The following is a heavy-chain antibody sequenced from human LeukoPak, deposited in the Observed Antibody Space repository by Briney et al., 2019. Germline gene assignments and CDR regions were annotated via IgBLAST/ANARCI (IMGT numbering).Heavy chain of an antibody. Sequence: SETLSLTCTVSGGSISSHYWNWIRQPPGKGLEWVGYMYYSGSTSYNPSLMSRVTISVDTSKYQFSLKLSSVTAADTAVYYCARGHYIWGTYRQYFDYWGQGTLVTVSS. D-gene: IGHD3-16*02. CDR1: GGSISSHY. J-gene: IGHJ4*02. CDR2: MYYSGST. CDR3: ARGHYIWGTYRQYFDY. V-gene: IGHV4-59*11.